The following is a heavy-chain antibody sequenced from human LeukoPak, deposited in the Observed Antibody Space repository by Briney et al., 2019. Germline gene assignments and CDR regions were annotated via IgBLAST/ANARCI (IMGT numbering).Heavy chain of an antibody. V-gene: IGHV5-51*01. CDR2: IYTADSDT. CDR1: SYGFTTYW. CDR3: ARRGALGYFDY. D-gene: IGHD4/OR15-4a*01. J-gene: IGHJ4*02. Sequence: GESLQSPSDGSSYGFTTYWISGVRPLPGKGREWMGVIYTADSDTRYSPSFQGQVTTSAHKSISTAYLRWSSLKASDTAIYYCARRGALGYFDYWGQGTLVTVSS.